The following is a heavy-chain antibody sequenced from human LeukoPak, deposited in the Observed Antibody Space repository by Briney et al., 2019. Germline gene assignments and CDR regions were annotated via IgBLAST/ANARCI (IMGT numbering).Heavy chain of an antibody. CDR2: ISSSGSTI. Sequence: GGSLRLSCAASGFTFSDYYMSWIRQAPGKGLEWVSYISSSGSTIYYADSVKGRFTISRDNAKNSLYLQMNSLRAEDTAVYYCARDPKHYHYYYYMDVWGKGTTVSVSS. V-gene: IGHV3-11*04. J-gene: IGHJ6*03. CDR3: ARDPKHYHYYYYMDV. CDR1: GFTFSDYY.